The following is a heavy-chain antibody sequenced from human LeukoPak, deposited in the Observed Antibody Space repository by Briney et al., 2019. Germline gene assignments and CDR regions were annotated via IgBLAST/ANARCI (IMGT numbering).Heavy chain of an antibody. J-gene: IGHJ4*02. CDR1: GFTFDDYA. CDR3: AKDAEDGYNFGYFDY. Sequence: GRSLRLSCAASGFTFDDYAMHWVRQAPGKGLEWVSGISWNSGSIGYADSVKGRFTISRDNAKSSLYLQMNSLRAEDTALYYCAKDAEDGYNFGYFDYWGQGTLVTVSS. V-gene: IGHV3-9*01. D-gene: IGHD5-24*01. CDR2: ISWNSGSI.